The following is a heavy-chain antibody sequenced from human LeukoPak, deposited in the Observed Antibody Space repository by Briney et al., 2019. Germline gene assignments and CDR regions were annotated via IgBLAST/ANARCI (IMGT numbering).Heavy chain of an antibody. D-gene: IGHD2-2*01. Sequence: SESLSLTCTVSGYSISSGYYWVWLRQPPGEAREWIGSIYCSGSTNYNPSLKSRVTISVDTSKNQFSLKVNSVTAADTAVYYCARGDCSSTICYSPMDVWGKGTTVTVSS. CDR3: ARGDCSSTICYSPMDV. J-gene: IGHJ6*03. CDR1: GYSISSGYY. CDR2: IYCSGST. V-gene: IGHV4-38-2*02.